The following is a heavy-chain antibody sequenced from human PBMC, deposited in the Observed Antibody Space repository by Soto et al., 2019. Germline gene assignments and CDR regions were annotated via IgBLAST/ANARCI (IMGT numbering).Heavy chain of an antibody. D-gene: IGHD6-6*01. J-gene: IGHJ4*02. V-gene: IGHV3-23*01. CDR1: GFTFSRYA. CDR2: ISGSGGST. CDR3: ANPGRVSSKGNHF. Sequence: EVQLLESGGGLVQTGGSLILSCAASGFTFSRYAMSCVRQAPGKGLEWVSGISGSGGSTYYADSVKGRFTISRDKSKNPLYLQMNSLRAEDTAVYYCANPGRVSSKGNHFWGQGTLVTVSS.